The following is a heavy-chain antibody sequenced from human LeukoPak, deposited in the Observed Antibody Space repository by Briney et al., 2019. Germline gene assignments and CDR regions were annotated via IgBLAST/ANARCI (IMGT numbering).Heavy chain of an antibody. CDR1: GLTFSSYN. V-gene: IGHV3-7*01. CDR3: AREQTRGGDLDY. CDR2: INGDTSEI. D-gene: IGHD2-21*02. J-gene: IGHJ4*02. Sequence: GGSLRLSCAASGLTFSSYNMNWVRQAPGKGLEWVASINGDTSEIHYVDSVKGRFTISRDNTKDSLYLQMYSLRVEDTAVYYCAREQTRGGDLDYWGQGARVTVSS.